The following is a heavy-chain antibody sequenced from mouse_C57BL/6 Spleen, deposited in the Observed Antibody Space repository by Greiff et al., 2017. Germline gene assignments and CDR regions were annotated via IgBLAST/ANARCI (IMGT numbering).Heavy chain of an antibody. CDR3: AREITTVVAPFDY. CDR2: IDPSDSYT. Sequence: VQLQQPGAELVMPGASVKLSCKASGYTFTSYWMHWVKQRPGQGLEWIGVIDPSDSYTNYNQKFKGKATLTVDTSSSTAYMQLSSLTSEDSAVYYCAREITTVVAPFDYWGQGTTLTVSS. CDR1: GYTFTSYW. J-gene: IGHJ2*01. V-gene: IGHV1-59*01. D-gene: IGHD1-1*01.